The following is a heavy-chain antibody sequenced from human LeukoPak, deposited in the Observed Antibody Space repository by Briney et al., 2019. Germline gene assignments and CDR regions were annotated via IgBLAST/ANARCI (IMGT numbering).Heavy chain of an antibody. CDR2: ISSSSSYT. V-gene: IGHV3-11*06. J-gene: IGHJ4*02. CDR1: GFTFSDFY. CDR3: ARARAVAGTLNFDY. Sequence: PGGSLRLSCAASGFTFSDFYMSWIRQAPGKGLEWVSYISSSSSYTNYADSEKGRFTISRDNAKNSLYLQMNSLRAEDTAVYYCARARAVAGTLNFDYWGQGTLVTVSS. D-gene: IGHD6-19*01.